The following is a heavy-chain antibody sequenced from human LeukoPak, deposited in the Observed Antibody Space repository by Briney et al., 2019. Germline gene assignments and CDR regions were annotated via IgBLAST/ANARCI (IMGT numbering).Heavy chain of an antibody. J-gene: IGHJ4*02. Sequence: PGGSLRLSCAASGFMFSSYNMNWVRQAPGKGLEWVSSISSSSSHIYYADSVKGRFTISRDNAKDSLYLQMNSLRAEDTAVYYCARDRSGWNFDYWGQGTLVTVSS. CDR3: ARDRSGWNFDY. D-gene: IGHD6-19*01. CDR2: ISSSSSHI. V-gene: IGHV3-21*01. CDR1: GFMFSSYN.